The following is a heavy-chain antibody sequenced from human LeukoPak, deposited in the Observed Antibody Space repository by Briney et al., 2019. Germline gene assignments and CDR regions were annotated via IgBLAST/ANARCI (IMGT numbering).Heavy chain of an antibody. D-gene: IGHD3-3*01. CDR1: DYTFTSYG. Sequence: ASVKVSCKASDYTFTSYGISWVRQAPGQGLEWMGWISAYNGNTNYAQKLQGRVTMTTDTSTSTAYMELRSLRSDDTAVYYCARDTPVGYYDFWSGYYTAFDYWGQGTLVTVSS. V-gene: IGHV1-18*01. CDR3: ARDTPVGYYDFWSGYYTAFDY. CDR2: ISAYNGNT. J-gene: IGHJ4*02.